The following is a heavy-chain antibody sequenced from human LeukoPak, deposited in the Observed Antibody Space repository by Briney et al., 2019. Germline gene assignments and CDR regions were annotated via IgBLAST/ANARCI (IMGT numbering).Heavy chain of an antibody. CDR2: IKQDGSDK. J-gene: IGHJ4*02. CDR3: ARDSGTGWNY. V-gene: IGHV3-7*01. Sequence: GGSLRLSCAASGFTFSSYWMTWVRQAPGKGLEWVASIKQDGSDKYYVDSVKGRFTISRDNAKNSVYLQMISLRVEDTAVFYCARDSGTGWNYWGQGTLVTVSS. D-gene: IGHD3/OR15-3a*01. CDR1: GFTFSSYW.